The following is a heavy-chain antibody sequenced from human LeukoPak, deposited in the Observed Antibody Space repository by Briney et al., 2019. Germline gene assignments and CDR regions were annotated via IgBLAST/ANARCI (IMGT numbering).Heavy chain of an antibody. CDR3: ARDLGGYCSSTSCRRPFDY. CDR1: GFTFSSYA. CDR2: ISGSGGST. V-gene: IGHV3-23*01. J-gene: IGHJ4*02. Sequence: GGSLRLSCAASGFTFSSYAMSWVRQAPGKGLEWVSAISGSGGSTYYADSVKGRFTISRDNSKNTLYLQMNSLRAEDTAVYYCARDLGGYCSSTSCRRPFDYWGQGTLVTVSS. D-gene: IGHD2-2*03.